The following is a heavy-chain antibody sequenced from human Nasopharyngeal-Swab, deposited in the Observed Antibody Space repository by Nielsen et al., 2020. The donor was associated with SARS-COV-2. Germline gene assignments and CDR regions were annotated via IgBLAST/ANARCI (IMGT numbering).Heavy chain of an antibody. CDR3: ASYLGVDGQKRFDD. D-gene: IGHD5-24*01. CDR1: GGSLTVTDYF. CDR2: IEYSGRT. Sequence: TLSLTCTVPGGSLTVTDYFWGWIRQPPVTGLEWIGSIEYSGRTFYNPSLKSRVSISVDTSKNQFSLKLHSVTAADTAVYYCASYLGVDGQKRFDDWGQGTLVTVSS. V-gene: IGHV4-39*01. J-gene: IGHJ4*02.